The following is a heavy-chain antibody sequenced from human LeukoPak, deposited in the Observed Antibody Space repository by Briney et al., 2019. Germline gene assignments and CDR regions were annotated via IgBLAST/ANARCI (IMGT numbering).Heavy chain of an antibody. V-gene: IGHV1-2*06. CDR3: ATGWGLPYGDDDY. CDR1: GYTFTGYH. CDR2: INPNSGVT. J-gene: IGHJ4*02. D-gene: IGHD2-21*02. Sequence: ASVRVSCKASGYTFTGYHVHWVRQAPGQGLEWVGRINPNSGVTNYAQKFQGRVTMTRHTSITTAHMELSRLRSDDTAVYYCATGWGLPYGDDDYWGQGTLVTVSS.